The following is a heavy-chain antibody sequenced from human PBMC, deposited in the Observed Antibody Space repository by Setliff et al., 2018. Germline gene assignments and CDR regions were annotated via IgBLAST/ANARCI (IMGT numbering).Heavy chain of an antibody. D-gene: IGHD3-22*01. J-gene: IGHJ3*02. CDR1: GGSFSGYC. CDR2: IDQSGIT. CDR3: ARGRRITMIVVPPGVFDI. Sequence: ASETLSLTCAVYGGSFSGYCWSWIRQPPGKGPEWIGEIDQSGITNYNPSLKSRVTISIDTSKNQFSLRLSSVTATDTAVYYCARGRRITMIVVPPGVFDIWGQGTMVTVSS. V-gene: IGHV4-34*01.